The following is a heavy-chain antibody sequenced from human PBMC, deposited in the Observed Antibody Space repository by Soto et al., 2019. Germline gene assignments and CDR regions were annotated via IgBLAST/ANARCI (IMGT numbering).Heavy chain of an antibody. CDR3: AALPRIGYCSSTSCPEYFDY. V-gene: IGHV1-69*13. CDR2: IIPIFGTA. CDR1: GGTFSSYA. J-gene: IGHJ4*02. D-gene: IGHD2-2*01. Sequence: ASVKVSCKASGGTFSSYAISWVRQAPGQGLEWMGGIIPIFGTANYAQKFQGRVTITADESTSTAYMELSSLRSEDTAVYYCAALPRIGYCSSTSCPEYFDYWGQGTLVTVSS.